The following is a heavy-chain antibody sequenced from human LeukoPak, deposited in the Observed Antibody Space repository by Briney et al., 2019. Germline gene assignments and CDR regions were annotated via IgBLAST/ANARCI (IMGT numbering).Heavy chain of an antibody. J-gene: IGHJ6*04. CDR2: IYYSGST. V-gene: IGHV4-31*03. CDR3: ARALVCCSGGSSYKGGYYYYGMDV. Sequence: SETLSLTCTVSGGSISSGGYYWRWIRQHPGKGLEWIGYIYYSGSTYYNPSLKSRVPISVDTSKNQFSLKLSSVTAADTAVYYCARALVCCSGGSSYKGGYYYYGMDVWGKGTTVTVSS. D-gene: IGHD2-15*01. CDR1: GGSISSGGYY.